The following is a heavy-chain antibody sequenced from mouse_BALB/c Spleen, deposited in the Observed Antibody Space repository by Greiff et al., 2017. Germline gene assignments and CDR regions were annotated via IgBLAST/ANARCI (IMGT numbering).Heavy chain of an antibody. Sequence: EVQLKQSGAELVKPGASVKLSCTASGFNIKDTYMHWVKQRPEQGLEWIGRIDPANGNTKYDPKFQGKATITADTSSNTAYLQLSSLTSEDTAVYYCARPLYYGYDGFAYWGQGTLVTVSA. CDR3: ARPLYYGYDGFAY. D-gene: IGHD2-2*01. V-gene: IGHV14-3*02. J-gene: IGHJ3*01. CDR2: IDPANGNT. CDR1: GFNIKDTY.